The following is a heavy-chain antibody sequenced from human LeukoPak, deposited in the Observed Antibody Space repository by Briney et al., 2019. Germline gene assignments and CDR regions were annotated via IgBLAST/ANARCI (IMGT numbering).Heavy chain of an antibody. CDR1: GFTLSSYS. D-gene: IGHD5-24*01. CDR3: ARDSAWEWLPDYYFDY. V-gene: IGHV3-48*02. CDR2: IDSDTYGNTI. J-gene: IGHJ4*02. Sequence: PGGSLRLSCAASGFTLSSYSMNWVRQAPGKGLEWISYIDSDTYGNTIYYPHTVKGRFTISRDNAKNSLYLQMDSLRDEDTAVYYCARDSAWEWLPDYYFDYWGQGTLVTVSS.